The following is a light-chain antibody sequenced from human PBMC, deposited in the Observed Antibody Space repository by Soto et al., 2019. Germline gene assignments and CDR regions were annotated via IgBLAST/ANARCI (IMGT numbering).Light chain of an antibody. V-gene: IGKV1-39*01. J-gene: IGKJ2*01. CDR1: QNISSF. Sequence: DIQMTQSPSSLSASVGDRVAITCRASQNISSFLNWYRQKPGKAPNLLIYAASSLQSGVPSRFSGSGSGTDFTLTISSLQPEDFATYFCQQSYNAPAFGQGNKLEI. CDR3: QQSYNAPA. CDR2: AAS.